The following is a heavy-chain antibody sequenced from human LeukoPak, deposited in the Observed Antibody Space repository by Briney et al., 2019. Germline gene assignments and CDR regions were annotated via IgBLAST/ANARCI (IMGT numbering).Heavy chain of an antibody. CDR3: ATDVEGLTMIVD. CDR2: FDPEDGET. J-gene: IGHJ4*02. D-gene: IGHD3-22*01. CDR1: GYTLTELS. Sequence: ASVKVSCKISGYTLTELSMHWVRQAPGKGLEWMGGFDPEDGETIYAQKFQGRVTMTEDTSTDTAYMELSSLRSEGTAVYYCATDVEGLTMIVDWGQGTLVTVSS. V-gene: IGHV1-24*01.